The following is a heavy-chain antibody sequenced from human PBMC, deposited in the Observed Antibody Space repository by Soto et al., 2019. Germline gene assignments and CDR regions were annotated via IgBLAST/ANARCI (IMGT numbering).Heavy chain of an antibody. Sequence: VGSLRLSCEASGFTFSNYDMNWVRQAPGKGLEWVSYICSSGRTIYYTDSVKGRFTISRDNAEKLLYLQMNSLRVEDTAVYYCARGSLDSGSGLGALDVWGQGTKVTVSS. CDR2: ICSSGRTI. D-gene: IGHD1-26*01. V-gene: IGHV3-48*03. J-gene: IGHJ3*01. CDR3: ARGSLDSGSGLGALDV. CDR1: GFTFSNYD.